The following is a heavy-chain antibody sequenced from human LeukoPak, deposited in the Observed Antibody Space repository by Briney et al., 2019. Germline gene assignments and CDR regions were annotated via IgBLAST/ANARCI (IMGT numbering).Heavy chain of an antibody. CDR3: AKAEYGDYEDY. Sequence: GGSLRLSCAASGFTFSSYGMHWVRQAPGKGLEWVALISYDGSNEYYADSVKGRFTISRDNSKNRLFLQMNSLRAEDTAVYYCAKAEYGDYEDYWGQGTLVTVSS. CDR1: GFTFSSYG. V-gene: IGHV3-30*18. CDR2: ISYDGSNE. D-gene: IGHD4-17*01. J-gene: IGHJ4*02.